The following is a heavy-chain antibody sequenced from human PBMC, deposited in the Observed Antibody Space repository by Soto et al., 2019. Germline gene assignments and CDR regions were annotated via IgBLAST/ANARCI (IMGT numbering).Heavy chain of an antibody. J-gene: IGHJ5*02. D-gene: IGHD2-2*01. V-gene: IGHV1-2*02. CDR2: ISPNSGGT. CDR1: GYTFTAYY. Sequence: ASVKVSCKASGYTFTAYYLHWLRQAPGQGLEWMGWISPNSGGTVYAQKFQGRVTMTRDTSINTAYMELSRLTSDDTAVYYCARPSTAWYWFDPWGQGTLVTVSS. CDR3: ARPSTAWYWFDP.